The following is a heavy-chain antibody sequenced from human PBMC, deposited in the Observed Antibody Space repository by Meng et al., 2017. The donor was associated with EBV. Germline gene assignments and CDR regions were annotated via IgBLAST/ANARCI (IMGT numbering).Heavy chain of an antibody. V-gene: IGHV1-69*01. CDR1: GGTFSSYA. D-gene: IGHD3-22*01. CDR3: ARAYYDSSGYDPNYFDY. Sequence: QVQLVQSGAEVKKPXXXXXVXCKXSGGTFSSYAISWVRQAPGQGLEWMGGIIPIFGTANYAQKFQGRVTITADESTSTAYMELSSLRSEDTAVYYCARAYYDSSGYDPNYFDYWGQGTLVTVSS. J-gene: IGHJ4*02. CDR2: IIPIFGTA.